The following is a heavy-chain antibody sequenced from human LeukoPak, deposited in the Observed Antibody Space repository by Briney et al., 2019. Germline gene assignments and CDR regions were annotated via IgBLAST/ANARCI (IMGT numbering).Heavy chain of an antibody. Sequence: SVKVSCKASGGIFSSYAISWVRQAPGQGLEWMGGIIPIFGTANYAQKFQGRVTITADESTSTAYMELSSLRSEDTAVYYCAMARGLRYFDWLGIDYWGQGTLVTVSS. D-gene: IGHD3-9*01. J-gene: IGHJ4*02. V-gene: IGHV1-69*01. CDR3: AMARGLRYFDWLGIDY. CDR2: IIPIFGTA. CDR1: GGIFSSYA.